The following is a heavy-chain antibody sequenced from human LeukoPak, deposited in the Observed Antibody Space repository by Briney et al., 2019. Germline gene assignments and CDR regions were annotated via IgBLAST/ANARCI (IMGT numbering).Heavy chain of an antibody. CDR2: ISYSGIT. D-gene: IGHD4-11*01. Sequence: SETLSLTCTVSGGSINTYYWSWIRQPPGKGLEWIGYISYSGITNYNPSLKSRVTISVDTSKNQFSLKLTSVTAADTAVYYCARMVYTNKVDYWGQGTLVTVSS. CDR3: ARMVYTNKVDY. CDR1: GGSINTYY. V-gene: IGHV4-59*08. J-gene: IGHJ4*02.